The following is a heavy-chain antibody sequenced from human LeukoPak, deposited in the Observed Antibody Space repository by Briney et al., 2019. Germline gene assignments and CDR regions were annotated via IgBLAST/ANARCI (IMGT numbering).Heavy chain of an antibody. V-gene: IGHV1-69*04. CDR1: GGTFSSYA. CDR2: IIPIFGIA. J-gene: IGHJ6*02. CDR3: AIFDGMDV. Sequence: SVKVSCKASGGTFSSYAITWVRHAPGQGLEWMGRIIPIFGIANYAQKFQGRVTITAEKSTSTGYMGLSSLGSEGTAGYYGAIFDGMDVWGQGTTVTVSS.